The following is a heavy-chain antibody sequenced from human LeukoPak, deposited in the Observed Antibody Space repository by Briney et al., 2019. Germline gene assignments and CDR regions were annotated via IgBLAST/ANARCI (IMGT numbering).Heavy chain of an antibody. CDR2: IYSDGYT. D-gene: IGHD6-19*01. V-gene: IGHV3-53*01. Sequence: GGSLRLSCAASGFTVSSNYMSWVRQAPGKGLEWVSVIYSDGYTYYADSVKGRLTVSRDNSKNTLYLQMNNLRAEDTAVYYCARDRSGWSDFDYWGQGTLVTVSS. CDR3: ARDRSGWSDFDY. J-gene: IGHJ4*02. CDR1: GFTVSSNY.